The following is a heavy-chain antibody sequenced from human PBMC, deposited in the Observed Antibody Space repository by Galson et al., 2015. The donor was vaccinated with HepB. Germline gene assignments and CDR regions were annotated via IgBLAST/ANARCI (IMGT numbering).Heavy chain of an antibody. V-gene: IGHV6-1*01. CDR1: GDSVSSNSAV. J-gene: IGHJ6*02. CDR2: TYYSSRWYN. Sequence: CAISGDSVSSNSAVWNWIRQSPSRGLEWLGRTYYSSRWYNDYAVSVKSRISINADTSKNQVSLQLNSVTPDDTAVYYCAYGVDVWGQGTRVTVS. CDR3: AYGVDV.